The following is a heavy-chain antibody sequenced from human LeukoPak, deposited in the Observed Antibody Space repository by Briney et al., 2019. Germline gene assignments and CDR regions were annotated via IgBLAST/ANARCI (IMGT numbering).Heavy chain of an antibody. CDR2: INHSGST. Sequence: SETLSLTCGVYGGSFSGYYWSWNRQPPGKGLEWIGEINHSGSTNYNPSLKSRVTILVDTSRNQFSLRLSYVTAADTAVYYCARGLPSTVFDYWGQGILVTVSS. V-gene: IGHV4-34*01. CDR3: ARGLPSTVFDY. D-gene: IGHD2/OR15-2a*01. J-gene: IGHJ4*02. CDR1: GGSFSGYY.